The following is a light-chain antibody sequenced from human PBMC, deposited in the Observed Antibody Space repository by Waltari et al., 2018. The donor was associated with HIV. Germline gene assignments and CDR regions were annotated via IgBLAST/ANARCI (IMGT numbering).Light chain of an antibody. CDR3: AAWDDSLRGSYV. CDR1: SVHIGRNF. Sequence: QSVLTQPPSASGTPGQRVIISCSGSSVHIGRNFVSWYQQVPGTAPKVLIFRDNQRPSGVPDRFSGSKSGASASLAISGLRSEDEADYYCAAWDDSLRGSYVFGPGTKVTVL. CDR2: RDN. V-gene: IGLV1-47*01. J-gene: IGLJ1*01.